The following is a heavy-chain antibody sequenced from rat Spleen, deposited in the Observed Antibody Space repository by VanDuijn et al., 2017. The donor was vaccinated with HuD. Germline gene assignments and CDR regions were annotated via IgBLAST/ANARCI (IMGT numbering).Heavy chain of an antibody. CDR3: ARVPFTKSGISTALDY. CDR1: GFSLTDYS. CDR2: IWNHGGT. D-gene: IGHD1-2*01. Sequence: QVQLKESGPGLVQPSQTLSLTCTVSGFSLTDYSVHWVRQPPGKGLEWIGVIWNHGGTDYNSAIKSRLSISRDTSKSQVFLKMNSLQTDDTAIYFCARVPFTKSGISTALDYWGQGVMVTVSS. V-gene: IGHV2-19*01. J-gene: IGHJ2*01.